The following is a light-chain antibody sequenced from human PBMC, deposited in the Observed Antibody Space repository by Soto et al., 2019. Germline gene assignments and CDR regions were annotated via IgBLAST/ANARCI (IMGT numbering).Light chain of an antibody. Sequence: DIQMTQSPSTLSASVGDSVTITCRASQTIGSWLAWYQQXPGKAPKVLIYDASSLESGVPSRFSGSGSGTEFTLTISGLQSEDFALDYCQQYQNLWTFGPGTKVDIK. V-gene: IGKV1-5*01. CDR2: DAS. CDR3: QQYQNLWT. CDR1: QTIGSW. J-gene: IGKJ1*01.